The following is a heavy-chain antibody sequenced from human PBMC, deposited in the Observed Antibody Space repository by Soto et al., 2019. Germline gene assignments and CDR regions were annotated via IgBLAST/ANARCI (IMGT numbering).Heavy chain of an antibody. J-gene: IGHJ6*02. CDR1: GGTFRSYA. Sequence: SVKYSCQASGGTFRSYAISWVRQAPGRGLEWMGGIIPSFGTANYAQKFQGGVTITADKSTSTAYMELSSLISEDTAVYYCATRSPYEILPGYYEGRNGMDVWGQGTMVTVSS. D-gene: IGHD3-9*01. V-gene: IGHV1-69*06. CDR3: ATRSPYEILPGYYEGRNGMDV. CDR2: IIPSFGTA.